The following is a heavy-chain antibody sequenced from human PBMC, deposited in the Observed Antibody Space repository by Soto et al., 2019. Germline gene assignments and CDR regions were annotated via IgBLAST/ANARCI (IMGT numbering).Heavy chain of an antibody. CDR1: GLTLSNFA. V-gene: IGHV3-23*01. CDR2: ISASGAAT. CDR3: ARLMASATAN. Sequence: GGSLRLSCAASGLTLSNFAMTWVRQAPGKGLEWVSAISASGAATYYGDSVKGRFTVSRDNSDNTLSLQMHGLRVDDSATYYCARLMASATANWGQGALVTVSS. J-gene: IGHJ4*02. D-gene: IGHD2-15*01.